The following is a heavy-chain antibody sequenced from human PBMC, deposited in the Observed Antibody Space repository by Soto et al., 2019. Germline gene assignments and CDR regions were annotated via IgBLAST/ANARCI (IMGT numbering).Heavy chain of an antibody. D-gene: IGHD3-10*01. J-gene: IGHJ5*02. CDR3: ARGLSTVRGVPNYNWFDP. V-gene: IGHV4-59*01. CDR1: GGSFSGYY. Sequence: SETLSLTCAVYGGSFSGYYWSWIRQPPGKGLEWIGDIYYSGSTNYNPSLKIRVTTSVDTSKNQFSLKLSAVTAADTAVYYCARGLSTVRGVPNYNWFDPWGQGTLVTVSS. CDR2: IYYSGST.